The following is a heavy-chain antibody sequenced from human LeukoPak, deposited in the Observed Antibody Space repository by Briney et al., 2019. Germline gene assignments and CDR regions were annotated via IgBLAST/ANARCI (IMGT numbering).Heavy chain of an antibody. J-gene: IGHJ5*02. D-gene: IGHD2-21*02. Sequence: GESLEISCKGSGYSFTSYWIGWVRQMPGKGLEWMGIIYPADSDTRYSPSFQGQVTISADKSISTAYLQWSSLKALDTAMYYCARVLAYCGGDCYSIENWFDPWGQGTLVTVSS. V-gene: IGHV5-51*01. CDR1: GYSFTSYW. CDR2: IYPADSDT. CDR3: ARVLAYCGGDCYSIENWFDP.